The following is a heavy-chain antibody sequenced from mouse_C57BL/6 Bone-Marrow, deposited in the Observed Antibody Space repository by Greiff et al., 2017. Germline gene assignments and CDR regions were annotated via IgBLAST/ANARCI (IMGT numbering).Heavy chain of an antibody. CDR2: IAPNSGGT. CDR1: GYTFTSYW. CDR3: ARFHWDGGFAY. J-gene: IGHJ3*01. D-gene: IGHD4-1*01. Sequence: VQLQQPGAELVKPGASVKLSCKASGYTFTSYWMHWVKQRPGRGLEWIGRIAPNSGGTKYNEKFKSKATLTVDKPSSTAYMQLSSLTSEDSAVYYCARFHWDGGFAYWGQGTLVTVSA. V-gene: IGHV1-72*01.